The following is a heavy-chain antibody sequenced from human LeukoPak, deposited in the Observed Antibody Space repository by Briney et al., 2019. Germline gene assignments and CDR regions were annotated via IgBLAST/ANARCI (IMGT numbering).Heavy chain of an antibody. V-gene: IGHV4-34*01. D-gene: IGHD1-20*01. Sequence: SETLSLTCAVYGGSFSGYYWSWIRQPPGKGLEWIGEINHSGSTNYNPSLKSRVTISVDTSKNQFSLKLSSVTAADTAVYYCARRTPIITGSGRDYHNYMDVWGKGTTVNVSS. CDR2: INHSGST. CDR1: GGSFSGYY. J-gene: IGHJ6*03. CDR3: ARRTPIITGSGRDYHNYMDV.